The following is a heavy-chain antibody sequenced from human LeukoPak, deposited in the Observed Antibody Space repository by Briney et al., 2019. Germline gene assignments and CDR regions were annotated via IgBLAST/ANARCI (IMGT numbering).Heavy chain of an antibody. D-gene: IGHD3-10*01. CDR3: ASLWFGELMYTWFDP. Sequence: SETLSLTCTVSGYSISSGDYWGWSRQPPGKGLEWSGSSYHSGSTYYNPSLKSRVTISVDTSKNQFSLKLSSVTAADTAVYYCASLWFGELMYTWFDPWGPGTLVTVSS. J-gene: IGHJ5*02. V-gene: IGHV4-38-2*02. CDR1: GYSISSGDY. CDR2: SYHSGST.